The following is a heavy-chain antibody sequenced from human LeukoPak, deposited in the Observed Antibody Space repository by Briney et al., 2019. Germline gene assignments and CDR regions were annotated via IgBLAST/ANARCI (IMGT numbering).Heavy chain of an antibody. V-gene: IGHV3-23*01. D-gene: IGHD3-22*01. J-gene: IGHJ4*02. CDR3: AKHATSGFYSD. CDR1: GITFSGYA. CDR2: ITGGGDST. Sequence: HSGGSLRLSCAASGITFSGYAISWVRQAPGKGLEWVSTITGGGDSTYYAESVKGRFTISRDNSKNTLYLQTNSLRAEDTAVYYCAKHATSGFYSDWGQGTLVTVSS.